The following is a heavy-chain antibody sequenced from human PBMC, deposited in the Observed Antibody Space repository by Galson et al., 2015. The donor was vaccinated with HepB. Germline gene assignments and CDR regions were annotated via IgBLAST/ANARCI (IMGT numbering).Heavy chain of an antibody. V-gene: IGHV1-46*01. CDR2: INPSGGST. J-gene: IGHJ4*02. CDR1: GYTFTSYY. CDR3: ARVGAAGRPFDY. Sequence: SVKVSCKASGYTFTSYYMHWVRQAPGQGLEWMGIINPSGGSTSYAQKFQGRVTMTRDTSTSTVYMELNSLRSEDTAVYYCARVGAAGRPFDYWGQGTLVTVSS. D-gene: IGHD6-13*01.